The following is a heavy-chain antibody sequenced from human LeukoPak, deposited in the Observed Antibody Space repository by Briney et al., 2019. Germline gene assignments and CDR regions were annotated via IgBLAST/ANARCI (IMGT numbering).Heavy chain of an antibody. CDR2: ISSSGSTI. CDR3: ARDSGSVALLSVDAFDI. V-gene: IGHV3-11*01. D-gene: IGHD4-23*01. CDR1: GFTFSDYY. J-gene: IGHJ3*02. Sequence: GGSLRLSCAASGFTFSDYYMSWIRQAPGKGLEWVSYISSSGSTIYYADSVKGRFTISRDNAKNSLYLQMNSLRAEDTAVYYCARDSGSVALLSVDAFDIWGQGTMVTVSS.